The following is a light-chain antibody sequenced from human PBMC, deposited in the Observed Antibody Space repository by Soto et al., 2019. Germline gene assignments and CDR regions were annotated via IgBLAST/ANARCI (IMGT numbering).Light chain of an antibody. J-gene: IGLJ2*01. V-gene: IGLV2-14*01. CDR2: EFS. CDR3: SSYRSSNTLL. CDR1: SSDVGDYDY. Sequence: QSALTQPASVSGSPGQSITISCTGTSSDVGDYDYVSWYQQYAGKAPKMMIYEFSNRPSGVSNRFSGSKSGNTASLTISGLQAEDEADYYCSSYRSSNTLLFGGGTKLTVL.